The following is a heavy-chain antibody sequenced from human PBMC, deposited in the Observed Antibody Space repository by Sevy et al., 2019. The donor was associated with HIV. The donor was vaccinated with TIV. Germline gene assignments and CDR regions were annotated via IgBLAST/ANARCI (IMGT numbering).Heavy chain of an antibody. D-gene: IGHD2-2*01. CDR3: AKDREYQLLCGVTERGFAN. V-gene: IGHV3-23*01. Sequence: GGSLRLSCAASGFTFSSYAMSWVRQAPGKGLEWVSAISGSGGSTYYADSVKGRFTISRDNSKNTLYLQMNSLRAEDTAVYDCAKDREYQLLCGVTERGFANWGQGTMVTVSS. CDR1: GFTFSSYA. CDR2: ISGSGGST. J-gene: IGHJ3*01.